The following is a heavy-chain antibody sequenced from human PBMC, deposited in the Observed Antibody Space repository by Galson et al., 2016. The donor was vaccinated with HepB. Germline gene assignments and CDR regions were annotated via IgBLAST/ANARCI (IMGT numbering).Heavy chain of an antibody. CDR3: VKWGHWRTYNYYYDMDV. V-gene: IGHV3-74*01. J-gene: IGHJ6*02. D-gene: IGHD3-10*01. Sequence: SLRLSCAVSVFTFPMHWMDWVRQAPGKGLVWVSRIRSDGSYITYADSVKGRFTISSDNAKNTLYLQMNNLRHEDTAVYYCVKWGHWRTYNYYYDMDVWGQGTTVTVAS. CDR2: IRSDGSYI. CDR1: VFTFPMHW.